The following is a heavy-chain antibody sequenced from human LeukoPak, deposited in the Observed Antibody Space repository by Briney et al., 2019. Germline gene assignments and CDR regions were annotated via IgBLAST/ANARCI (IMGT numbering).Heavy chain of an antibody. Sequence: ASVKVSCKASGYTFTSYAMNWVRQAPGQGLEWMGWINTNTGNPTYAQGFTGRFVFSLDTSVSTAYLQISSLKAEDTAVYYCSTGNYYDILTPGPGDAFDIWGQGTMVTVSS. J-gene: IGHJ3*02. CDR3: STGNYYDILTPGPGDAFDI. CDR2: INTNTGNP. V-gene: IGHV7-4-1*02. D-gene: IGHD3-9*01. CDR1: GYTFTSYA.